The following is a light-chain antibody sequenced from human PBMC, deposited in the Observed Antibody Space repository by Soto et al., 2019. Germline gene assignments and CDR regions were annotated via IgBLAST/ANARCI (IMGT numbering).Light chain of an antibody. CDR2: DAS. V-gene: IGKV1-5*01. CDR1: QSISSW. Sequence: DIQMTQSPSTLSASVGDRVTITCRASQSISSWLAWYQQKPGKAPKLLIYDASSLESGVPSRFSGSGSGTEFTLTISSLQPDVFATYSCPQYNSYSTLGQGPKVDIK. J-gene: IGKJ1*01. CDR3: PQYNSYST.